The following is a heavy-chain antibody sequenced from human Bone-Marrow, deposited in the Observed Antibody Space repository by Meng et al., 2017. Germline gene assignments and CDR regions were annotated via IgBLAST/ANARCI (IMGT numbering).Heavy chain of an antibody. V-gene: IGHV1-2*06. CDR2: INPNSGGT. CDR3: ARGAYYYDSSGYYYISSGSGGGGGAFDI. Sequence: ASVKVSCKASGYTFTGYYMHWVRQAPGQGLEWMGRINPNSGGTNYAQKFQGRVTMTRDTSISTAYMELSRLRSDDTAVYYCARGAYYYDSSGYYYISSGSGGGGGAFDIWGQGTMVTVSS. CDR1: GYTFTGYY. J-gene: IGHJ3*02. D-gene: IGHD3-22*01.